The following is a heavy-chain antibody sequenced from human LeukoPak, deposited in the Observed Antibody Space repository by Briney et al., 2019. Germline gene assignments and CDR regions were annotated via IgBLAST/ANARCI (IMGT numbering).Heavy chain of an antibody. CDR2: IYYSGST. CDR3: ARGFAAAAPDAFDI. V-gene: IGHV4-39*07. J-gene: IGHJ3*02. D-gene: IGHD6-13*01. CDR1: GASIARNQYY. Sequence: SETLSLTCTVSGASIARNQYYWGWIRQPPGKGLEWIGSIYYSGSTYYNPSLKSRVTISVDTSKNQFSLKLSSVTAADTAVYYCARGFAAAAPDAFDIWGQGTMVTVSS.